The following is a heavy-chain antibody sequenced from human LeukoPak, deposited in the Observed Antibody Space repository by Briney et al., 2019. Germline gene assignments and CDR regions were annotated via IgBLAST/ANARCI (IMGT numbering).Heavy chain of an antibody. V-gene: IGHV4-39*01. CDR3: ARHSHNWNELNWFDP. CDR2: IYYSGST. D-gene: IGHD1-20*01. J-gene: IGHJ5*02. CDR1: GGSISSSSYY. Sequence: SETLSLTCTVSGGSISSSSYYWGWIRQPPGKGLEWIGSIYYSGSTYYNPSLKSRVTISVDTSKNQFSLKLSSVTAADTAVYYCARHSHNWNELNWFDPWGQGTLVTVSS.